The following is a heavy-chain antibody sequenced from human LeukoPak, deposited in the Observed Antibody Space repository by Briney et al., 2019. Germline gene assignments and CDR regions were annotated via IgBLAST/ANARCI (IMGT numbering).Heavy chain of an antibody. CDR2: ISGSGGST. V-gene: IGHV3-23*01. CDR1: GFTFSSYA. CDR3: AKDHRVVPAAKLY. D-gene: IGHD2-2*01. J-gene: IGHJ4*02. Sequence: RGSLRLSCAASGFTFSSYAMSWVRQAPGKGLEWVSAISGSGGSTYYADSVKGRFTISRDNSKNTLYLQMNSLRAEDTAVYYCAKDHRVVPAAKLYWGQGTLVTVSS.